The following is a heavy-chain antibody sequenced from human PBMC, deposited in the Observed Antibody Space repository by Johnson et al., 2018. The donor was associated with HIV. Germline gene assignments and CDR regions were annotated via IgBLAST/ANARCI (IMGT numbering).Heavy chain of an antibody. D-gene: IGHD3-10*01. V-gene: IGHV3-7*03. Sequence: YVDSVKGRFTISRDNAKNSLYMEMNSLRAEDTALYYCARSPTDGWFSSAFDIWGQGTMVTVSS. J-gene: IGHJ3*02. CDR3: ARSPTDGWFSSAFDI.